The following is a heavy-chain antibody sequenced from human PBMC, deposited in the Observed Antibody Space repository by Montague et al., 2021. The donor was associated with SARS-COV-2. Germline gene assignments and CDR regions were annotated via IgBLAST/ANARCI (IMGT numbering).Heavy chain of an antibody. CDR2: IYYSGSS. J-gene: IGHJ4*02. Sequence: SETLSLTCTVSGGSISSYYWSWIRQPPGKGLEWIGYIYYSGSSNYNPSLKSRVTISIDTSKNQFSLNLNSVTAADGAVYYCARLGGYCGGGSCYYVYWGQGTLVTVSS. V-gene: IGHV4-59*01. CDR1: GGSISSYY. D-gene: IGHD2-15*01. CDR3: ARLGGYCGGGSCYYVY.